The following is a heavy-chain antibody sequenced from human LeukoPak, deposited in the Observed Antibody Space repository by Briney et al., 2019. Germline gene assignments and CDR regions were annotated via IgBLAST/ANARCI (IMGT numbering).Heavy chain of an antibody. CDR2: IHYSGST. J-gene: IGHJ6*03. Sequence: SETLSLTCTVSGGAISSRSYYWGWIRQPPGKGLEWIGSIHYSGSTYYNPSLKSRVTISVDTSKNQFSLKVSSVTAADTAVYYCARHERSSSLYYYYYYMDVWGKGTTVTVSS. V-gene: IGHV4-39*01. CDR3: ARHERSSSLYYYYYYMDV. D-gene: IGHD6-6*01. CDR1: GGAISSRSYY.